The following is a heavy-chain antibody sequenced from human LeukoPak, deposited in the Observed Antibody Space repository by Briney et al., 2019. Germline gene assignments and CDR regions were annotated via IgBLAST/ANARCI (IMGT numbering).Heavy chain of an antibody. CDR2: IYYSGST. J-gene: IGHJ4*02. D-gene: IGHD3-22*01. V-gene: IGHV4-30-4*08. CDR3: ARGGKFYYDTSGFIG. Sequence: SETLSLTCTVSGGSISSGDYYWSWIRQPPGKGLEWIGYIYYSGSTYYNPSLKSRLTISVDTSKNQFSLKLSSVTAADTAVYYCARGGKFYYDTSGFIGWGQGTLVTVSS. CDR1: GGSISSGDYY.